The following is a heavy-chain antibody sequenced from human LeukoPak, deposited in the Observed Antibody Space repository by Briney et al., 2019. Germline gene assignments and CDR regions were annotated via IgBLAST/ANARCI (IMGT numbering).Heavy chain of an antibody. Sequence: GGSLRLSCAASGFTFSTYQMNWVRQAPGKGLEWVSYISNSDNTRYYTDSVKGRFTISRDNAKNSLYLQMNNLRAEGTGVYYCARATGYLSYFDLWGRGTLVTVSS. CDR2: ISNSDNTR. J-gene: IGHJ2*01. V-gene: IGHV3-48*03. CDR1: GFTFSTYQ. D-gene: IGHD3-9*01. CDR3: ARATGYLSYFDL.